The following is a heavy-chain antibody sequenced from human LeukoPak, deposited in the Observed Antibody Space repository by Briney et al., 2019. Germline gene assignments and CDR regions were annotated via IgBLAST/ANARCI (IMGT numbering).Heavy chain of an antibody. CDR2: ISYDGNTI. CDR3: ARSGGLQKFDY. J-gene: IGHJ4*02. V-gene: IGHV3-30-3*01. CDR1: GFTFSNYA. Sequence: PGGSLRLSCAASGFTFSNYAILWVRQAPGKGLQWVAVISYDGNTIHYADSVKGRFIISRDTSKNTLYLQMNSLRAEDTAVYYCARSGGLQKFDYWGQGTLVTVSS. D-gene: IGHD4-11*01.